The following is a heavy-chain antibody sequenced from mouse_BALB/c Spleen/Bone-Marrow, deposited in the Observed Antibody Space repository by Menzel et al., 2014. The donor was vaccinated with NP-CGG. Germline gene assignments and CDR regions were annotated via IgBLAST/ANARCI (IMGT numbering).Heavy chain of an antibody. D-gene: IGHD2-1*01. V-gene: IGHV5-12*02. CDR3: ARHLYGNYGAMDY. CDR2: ISNGGGST. Sequence: EVKLVESGGGLMQPGGSLKLPCATSGFTFSDYYMYWVRQTPEKRLEWLAYISNGGGSTYYPDTVKGRFTISRDNAKNTLYLQMSRLKSEDTAMYYCARHLYGNYGAMDYWGQGTSVTVSS. CDR1: GFTFSDYY. J-gene: IGHJ4*01.